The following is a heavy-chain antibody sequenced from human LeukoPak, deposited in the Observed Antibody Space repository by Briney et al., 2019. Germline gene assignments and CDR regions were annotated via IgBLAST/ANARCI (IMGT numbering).Heavy chain of an antibody. V-gene: IGHV3-30-3*01. D-gene: IGHD3-10*01. J-gene: IGHJ4*02. CDR3: AKDWGQRGVGASLGH. Sequence: WGSLRLSCAASGFTFSSYEMNWVRQAPGKGLEWVSFISFDGSNQVHADSVMGRFTISRDNSKNTVDLQINSLRHEDTAVYYCAKDWGQRGVGASLGHWGQGTLVIVSS. CDR2: ISFDGSNQ. CDR1: GFTFSSYE.